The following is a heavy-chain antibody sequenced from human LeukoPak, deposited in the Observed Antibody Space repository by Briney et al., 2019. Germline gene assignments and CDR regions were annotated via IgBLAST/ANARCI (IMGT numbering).Heavy chain of an antibody. V-gene: IGHV1-8*01. Sequence: GASVKVSCKASGYTFTCYDINWVRQATGQGLEWMGWMNPNSGNTGYAQKFQGRVTMTRNTSISTAYMELSSLRSEDTAVYYCARGRMVRGVTWWFDPWGQGTLVTVSS. J-gene: IGHJ5*02. CDR2: MNPNSGNT. CDR3: ARGRMVRGVTWWFDP. D-gene: IGHD3-10*01. CDR1: GYTFTCYD.